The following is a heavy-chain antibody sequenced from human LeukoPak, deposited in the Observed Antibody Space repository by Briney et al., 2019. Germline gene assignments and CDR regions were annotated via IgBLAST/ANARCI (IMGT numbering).Heavy chain of an antibody. CDR3: ARDGHYDILTGYFQD. Sequence: PGGSLRLSCAASGFTFTDYYMSWIRQAPGKGLEWVSYITSSGTTIYYADSVKGRFTISRDNAKNSLYLQMNSLRAEDTAVYYCARDGHYDILTGYFQDWGQGTLVTVSS. V-gene: IGHV3-11*01. D-gene: IGHD3-9*01. J-gene: IGHJ1*01. CDR1: GFTFTDYY. CDR2: ITSSGTTI.